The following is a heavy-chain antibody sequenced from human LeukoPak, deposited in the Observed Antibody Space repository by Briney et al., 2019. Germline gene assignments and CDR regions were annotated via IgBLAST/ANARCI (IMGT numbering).Heavy chain of an antibody. CDR2: IYWNDDK. V-gene: IGHV2-5*01. CDR3: AHSGILYYYDSSGYYWDY. CDR1: GFSLSTSGVG. Sequence: SGPTLVKPTQTLTLTCTFSGFSLSTSGVGVGWIRQPPGKALEWLALIYWNDDKRYSPSLKSRLTITKDTSKNQVVLTMTNMDPVDTATYYCAHSGILYYYDSSGYYWDYWGQGTLVTVSS. J-gene: IGHJ4*02. D-gene: IGHD3-22*01.